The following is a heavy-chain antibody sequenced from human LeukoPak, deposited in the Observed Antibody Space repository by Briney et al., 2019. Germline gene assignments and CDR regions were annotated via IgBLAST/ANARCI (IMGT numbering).Heavy chain of an antibody. Sequence: GGPLRLSCAASGFTFSSYAMSWVRQAPGKGLEWVSTISGSGDSTYYADSVKGRFTISRDNSKNTLYLQMNSLRAEDTAVYYCAKDTYYYDSSGYYGDAFDIWGQGTMVTVSS. V-gene: IGHV3-23*01. CDR1: GFTFSSYA. D-gene: IGHD3-22*01. CDR2: ISGSGDST. J-gene: IGHJ3*02. CDR3: AKDTYYYDSSGYYGDAFDI.